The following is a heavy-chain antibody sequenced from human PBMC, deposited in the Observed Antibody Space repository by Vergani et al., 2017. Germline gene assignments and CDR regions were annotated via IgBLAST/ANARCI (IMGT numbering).Heavy chain of an antibody. J-gene: IGHJ5*02. CDR3: ARDYDILTGYPTGTGWFDP. D-gene: IGHD3-9*01. CDR2: IIPSLGAA. CDR1: GGTFSSYA. Sequence: QVQLVQSGAEVKKPGSSVKVSCKASGGTFSSYAISWVRQAPGQGLEWMGRIIPSLGAANYAQKFQGRVTITADESTSTVYMELSSLRSEDTAVYYCARDYDILTGYPTGTGWFDPWGQGTLVTVSS. V-gene: IGHV1-69*11.